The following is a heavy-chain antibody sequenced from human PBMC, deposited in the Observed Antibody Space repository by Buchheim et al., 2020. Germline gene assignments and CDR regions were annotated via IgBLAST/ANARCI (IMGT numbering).Heavy chain of an antibody. CDR1: GDRVPNNNAA. CDR3: VGGGRGSGSYGWFDP. CDR2: TYYRSNWYN. V-gene: IGHV6-1*01. J-gene: IGHJ5*02. D-gene: IGHD3-10*01. Sequence: QVQLQQSGPGLVKPSQTLSLTCAISGDRVPNNNAAWNWIRQSPSRGLECLGRTYYRSNWYNDFAESAKSRLTISPETSRNQFSLQLDSVTPEDTAVYYCVGGGRGSGSYGWFDPWGQGTL.